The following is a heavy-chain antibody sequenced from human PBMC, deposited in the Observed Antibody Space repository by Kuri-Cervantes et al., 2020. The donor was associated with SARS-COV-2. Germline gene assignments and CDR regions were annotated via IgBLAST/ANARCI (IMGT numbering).Heavy chain of an antibody. CDR1: GGSISSYY. V-gene: IGHV4-4*07. D-gene: IGHD6-6*01. Sequence: SETLSLTCTVSGGSISSYYWSWIRQPAGKGLEWIGRIYTSGSTNYNPSLKSRVTMSVDTSKNQFSLKLSSVTAADTAVYYCARGPPSSIAARRVSFDYWGQGTLVTVSS. CDR3: ARGPPSSIAARRVSFDY. J-gene: IGHJ4*02. CDR2: IYTSGST.